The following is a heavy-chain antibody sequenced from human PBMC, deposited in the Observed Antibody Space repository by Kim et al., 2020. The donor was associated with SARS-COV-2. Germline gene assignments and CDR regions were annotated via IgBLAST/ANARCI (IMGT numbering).Heavy chain of an antibody. V-gene: IGHV1-18*04. Sequence: ASVKVSCKASGYTFTSYGISWVRQAPGQGLEWMGWISAYNGNTNYAQKLQGRVTMTTDTSTSTAYMELRSLRSDDTAVYYCARDADIVAAPHKVLHPVDYWGQGTLVTVSS. CDR2: ISAYNGNT. CDR3: ARDADIVAAPHKVLHPVDY. CDR1: GYTFTSYG. D-gene: IGHD5-12*01. J-gene: IGHJ4*02.